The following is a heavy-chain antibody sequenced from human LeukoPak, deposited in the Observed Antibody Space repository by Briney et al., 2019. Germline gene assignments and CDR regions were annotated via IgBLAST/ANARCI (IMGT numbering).Heavy chain of an antibody. J-gene: IGHJ4*02. D-gene: IGHD3-10*01. CDR2: ISAYNGNT. Sequence: GASVKVSCKASGYTFTSYGISWVRQAPGQGLEWMGWISAYNGNTNYAQKLQGRVTMTTDTSTSTAYMELRSLRSDDTAVYYCASGYHGSGSYWYYFDYWGQGTLVTVSS. CDR3: ASGYHGSGSYWYYFDY. CDR1: GYTFTSYG. V-gene: IGHV1-18*01.